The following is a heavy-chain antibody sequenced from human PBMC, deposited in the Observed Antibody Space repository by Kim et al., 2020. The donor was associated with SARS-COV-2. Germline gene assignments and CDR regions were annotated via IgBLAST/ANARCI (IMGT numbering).Heavy chain of an antibody. Sequence: GGSLRLSCAASGFTLSGSTVHWVRQSSVKGLELFCLIRCKANIYSSAYSSSVKNRFTISRYDSKNTAYLQMNSLKTEDTAVYYCARVNPIAGGWYDAFDIWGQGTMVTVSS. V-gene: IGHV3-73*01. CDR1: GFTLSGST. CDR2: IRCKANIYSS. CDR3: ARVNPIAGGWYDAFDI. J-gene: IGHJ3*02. D-gene: IGHD6-19*01.